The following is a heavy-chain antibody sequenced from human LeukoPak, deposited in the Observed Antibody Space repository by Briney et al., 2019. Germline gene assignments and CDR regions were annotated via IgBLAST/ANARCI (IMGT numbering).Heavy chain of an antibody. J-gene: IGHJ5*02. Sequence: GESLKISCKGSGYSFTSYCIGWVRQMPGKGLEWMEIIYPGDSDTRYSPSFQGQVTISADKSISTAYLQWSSLKASDTAMYYCARGYYDFWSGYNWFDPWGQGTLVTVSS. CDR2: IYPGDSDT. V-gene: IGHV5-51*01. CDR3: ARGYYDFWSGYNWFDP. CDR1: GYSFTSYC. D-gene: IGHD3-3*01.